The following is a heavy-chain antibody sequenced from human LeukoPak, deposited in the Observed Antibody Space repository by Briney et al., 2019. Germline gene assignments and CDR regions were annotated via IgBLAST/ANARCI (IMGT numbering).Heavy chain of an antibody. V-gene: IGHV4-39*07. Sequence: SETLSLTCTVSGGSISSSSYYWGWIRQPPGKGLEWIGSVYYSGSTYYNPSLKSRVTISVDTSKNQFSLKLSSVTAADTAVYYCARDVGRLGELSLYYYYYYMDVWGKGTTVTISS. CDR3: ARDVGRLGELSLYYYYYYMDV. CDR1: GGSISSSSYY. D-gene: IGHD3-16*02. J-gene: IGHJ6*03. CDR2: VYYSGST.